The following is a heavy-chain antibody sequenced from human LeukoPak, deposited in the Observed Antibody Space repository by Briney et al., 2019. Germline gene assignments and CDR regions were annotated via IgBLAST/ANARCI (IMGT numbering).Heavy chain of an antibody. V-gene: IGHV1-69*06. Sequence: SVKVSCKASGGTYSSYAIRWVRQAPGQGLEWMGGIISIFGTANYAQEFQGRVTITADNSTSTAYMELSSLRPEDTAVYYCARDPACSGGSCHNNWFDPWGQGTLVTVSS. CDR1: GGTYSSYA. CDR2: IISIFGTA. D-gene: IGHD2-15*01. J-gene: IGHJ5*02. CDR3: ARDPACSGGSCHNNWFDP.